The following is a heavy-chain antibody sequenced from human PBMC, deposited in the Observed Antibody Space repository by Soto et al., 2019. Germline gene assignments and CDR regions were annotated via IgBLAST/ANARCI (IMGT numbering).Heavy chain of an antibody. J-gene: IGHJ1*01. CDR3: ARGPSGDSSGYYQGAEYFQH. CDR1: GGSVSSGSYY. Sequence: QVQLQESGPGLVKPSETLSLTCTVSGGSVSSGSYYWSWIRQPPGKGLEWIGYIYYSGSTNYNPSLKSRVTISVDTSKNQFSLKLSSVTAADTAVYYCARGPSGDSSGYYQGAEYFQHWGQGTLVTVSS. D-gene: IGHD3-22*01. CDR2: IYYSGST. V-gene: IGHV4-61*01.